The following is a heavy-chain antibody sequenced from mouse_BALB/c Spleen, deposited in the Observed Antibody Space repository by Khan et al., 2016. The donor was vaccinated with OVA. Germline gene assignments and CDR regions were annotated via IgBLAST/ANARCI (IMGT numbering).Heavy chain of an antibody. D-gene: IGHD1-2*01. Sequence: QVQLKESGPGLVAPSQNLSITCTVSGFSLTSYGVHWVRQPPGKGLDWLGVIWAGGSTSYNSALMSRLSISKDNSKSHVFLEMSSLQTDDTAMYYCAREPPIYYYGYRTMDNWGQGTSVTVSS. V-gene: IGHV2-9*02. CDR1: GFSLTSYG. CDR2: IWAGGST. CDR3: AREPPIYYYGYRTMDN. J-gene: IGHJ4*01.